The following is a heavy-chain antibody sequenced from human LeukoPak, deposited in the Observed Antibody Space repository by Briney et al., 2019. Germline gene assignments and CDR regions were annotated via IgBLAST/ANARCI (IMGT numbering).Heavy chain of an antibody. V-gene: IGHV1-69*13. Sequence: SVKVSCKASGGTFSSYAISWVRQAPGQGLEWMGGIIPIFGTANYAQKFQGRVTITADESTSTAYMELSSLRSEDTAVYYCASRTAAADDYYYGMDVWGKGTTVTVSS. J-gene: IGHJ6*04. CDR1: GGTFSSYA. CDR3: ASRTAAADDYYYGMDV. CDR2: IIPIFGTA. D-gene: IGHD6-13*01.